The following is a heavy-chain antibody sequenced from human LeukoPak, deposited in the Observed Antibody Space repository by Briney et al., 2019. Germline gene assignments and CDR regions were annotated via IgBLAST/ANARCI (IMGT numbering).Heavy chain of an antibody. J-gene: IGHJ6*02. CDR2: IKSKTDGGTT. CDR3: TTGVSITTWVFYYYGMDV. CDR1: GFTFSNAW. V-gene: IGHV3-15*01. D-gene: IGHD4-11*01. Sequence: KPGGSLRLSCAASGFTFSNAWMSWVRQPPGKGLEWVGRIKSKTDGGTTDYAAPVKGRFTISRDDSKTTLYLQMNSLKTEDTAVYYCTTGVSITTWVFYYYGMDVWGQGTTVTVSS.